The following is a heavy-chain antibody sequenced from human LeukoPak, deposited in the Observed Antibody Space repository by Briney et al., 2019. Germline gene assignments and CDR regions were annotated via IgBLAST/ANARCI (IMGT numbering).Heavy chain of an antibody. CDR3: ARDLLKVAGRAFDI. J-gene: IGHJ3*02. D-gene: IGHD6-19*01. V-gene: IGHV1-69*04. Sequence: ASVKVSCKASGGTFSSYAISWVRQAPGQGLEWMGRIIPILGIANYAQKFQGRVTITADKSTSTAYMELSSLRSEDTAVYYCARDLLKVAGRAFDIWGQGTMVTVSS. CDR1: GGTFSSYA. CDR2: IIPILGIA.